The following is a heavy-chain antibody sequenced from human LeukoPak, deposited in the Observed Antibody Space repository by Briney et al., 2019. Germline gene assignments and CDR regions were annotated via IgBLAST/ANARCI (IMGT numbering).Heavy chain of an antibody. Sequence: ASVKVSCKASGYTFTGYYMHWVRQAPGQGLEWMGIINPSGGSTSYAQKFQGRVTMTRDTSTSTVYMELSSLRSEDTAVYYCARLSGSYYFDYWGQGTLVTVSS. V-gene: IGHV1-46*01. CDR1: GYTFTGYY. D-gene: IGHD1-26*01. CDR2: INPSGGST. CDR3: ARLSGSYYFDY. J-gene: IGHJ4*02.